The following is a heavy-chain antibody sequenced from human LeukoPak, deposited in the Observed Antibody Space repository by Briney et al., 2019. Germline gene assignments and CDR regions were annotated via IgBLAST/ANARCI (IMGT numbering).Heavy chain of an antibody. D-gene: IGHD3-10*01. CDR2: ISSSGGST. CDR1: GFTFSSYA. Sequence: GGSLRLSCAASGFTFSSYAMHWVRQAPGKGLEYVSAISSSGGSTYYANSVKGRFTISRDNSKNVLYLQMGSLRGEDMAVYYCARKLPGTYHGYDFWGQGTLVTVSS. V-gene: IGHV3-64*01. CDR3: ARKLPGTYHGYDF. J-gene: IGHJ4*02.